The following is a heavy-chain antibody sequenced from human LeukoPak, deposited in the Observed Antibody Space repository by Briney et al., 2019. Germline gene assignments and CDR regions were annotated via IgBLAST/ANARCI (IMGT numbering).Heavy chain of an antibody. CDR1: GYSFTSYW. J-gene: IGHJ6*03. V-gene: IGHV5-51*01. CDR2: IYPGDSDT. D-gene: IGHD4-17*01. CDR3: ARVDSRDYGSFPPTPTNFGHMDV. Sequence: GESLKISCKGSGYSFTSYWIGWVRQMPGKGLEWMGIIYPGDSDTRYSPSFQGQVTISADKSISTAYLQWSSLKASDTAMYYCARVDSRDYGSFPPTPTNFGHMDVWGKGTTVTVSS.